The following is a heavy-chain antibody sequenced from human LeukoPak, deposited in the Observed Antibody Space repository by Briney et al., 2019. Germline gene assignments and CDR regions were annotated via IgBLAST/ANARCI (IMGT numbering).Heavy chain of an antibody. CDR2: IYYTGST. V-gene: IGHV4-39*01. CDR1: GGSFSGYY. J-gene: IGHJ4*02. CDR3: ARQGLRYFDWLLDY. Sequence: PSETPSLTCTVYGGSFSGYYWGWIRQPPGKGLEWIGTIYYTGSTYYNPSLKSRVTISVDTSKNQFSLKLSSVTAADTAVYYCARQGLRYFDWLLDYWGQGTLVTVSS. D-gene: IGHD3-9*01.